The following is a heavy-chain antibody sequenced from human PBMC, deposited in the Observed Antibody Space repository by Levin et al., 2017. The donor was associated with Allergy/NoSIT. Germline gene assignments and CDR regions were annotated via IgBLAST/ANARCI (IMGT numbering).Heavy chain of an antibody. CDR2: IYYSGST. V-gene: IGHV4-39*01. Sequence: SETLSLTCTVSGGSISSSSYYWGWIRQPPGKGLEWIGSIYYSGSTYYNPSLKSRVTISVDTSKNQFSLKLSSVTAADTAVYYCASVDTAMVWSLSYFDYWGQGTLVTVSS. D-gene: IGHD5-18*01. J-gene: IGHJ4*02. CDR1: GGSISSSSYY. CDR3: ASVDTAMVWSLSYFDY.